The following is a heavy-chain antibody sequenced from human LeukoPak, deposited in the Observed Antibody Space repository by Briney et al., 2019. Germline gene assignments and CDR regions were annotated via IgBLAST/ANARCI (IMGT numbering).Heavy chain of an antibody. CDR1: GYSIISDYY. CDR3: ARQDYYDTGTWYFDL. V-gene: IGHV4-38-2*02. D-gene: IGHD3-22*01. J-gene: IGHJ2*01. CDR2: IYHSGST. Sequence: SETLSLTCTVSGYSIISDYYWGWVRQPPGKGLEWIGSIYHSGSTYYNPSLRSRVAISVDTSKNQFSLRLSSLTAADTAVYYCARQDYYDTGTWYFDLWGRGTLVTVSS.